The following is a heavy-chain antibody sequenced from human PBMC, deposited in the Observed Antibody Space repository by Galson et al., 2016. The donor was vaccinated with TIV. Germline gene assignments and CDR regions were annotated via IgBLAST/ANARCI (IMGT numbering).Heavy chain of an antibody. CDR1: GGKFSSYV. V-gene: IGHV1-69*15. Sequence: ASGGKFSSYVISWVRQAPGQGLEWMGRIIPIFGTTKYAQKFQGRVTITADESTDTDYVELNSLTSEDTAVYYCARATNYYDNWFDPWGQGTLVTVSS. CDR3: ARATNYYDNWFDP. CDR2: IIPIFGTT. D-gene: IGHD3-10*01. J-gene: IGHJ5*02.